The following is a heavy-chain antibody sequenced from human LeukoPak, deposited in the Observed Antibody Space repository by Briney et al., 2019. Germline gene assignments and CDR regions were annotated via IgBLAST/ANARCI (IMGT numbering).Heavy chain of an antibody. J-gene: IGHJ4*02. CDR2: IIPIFGTA. D-gene: IGHD3-22*01. CDR3: ATYYYDSSGSERFDY. CDR1: GGTFSSYA. V-gene: IGHV1-69*01. Sequence: SVKVSCKASGGTFSSYAISWVRQAPGQGLEWMGGIIPIFGTANYAQKFQGRVTITADESTSTVYMELSSLRSEDTAVYYCATYYYDSSGSERFDYWGQGTLVTVSS.